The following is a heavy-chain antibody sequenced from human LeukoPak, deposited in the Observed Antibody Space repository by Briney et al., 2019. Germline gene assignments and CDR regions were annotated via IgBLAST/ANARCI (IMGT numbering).Heavy chain of an antibody. Sequence: ASVTVSCTASGGTFSSYAISWVRQAPGQGLEWMGGIIPIFGTANYAQKFQGRVTITADESTSTAYMELSSLRSEDTAVYYCARVSSGYYGYWGQGTLVTVSS. CDR3: ARVSSGYYGY. V-gene: IGHV1-69*13. CDR1: GGTFSSYA. D-gene: IGHD3-22*01. CDR2: IIPIFGTA. J-gene: IGHJ4*02.